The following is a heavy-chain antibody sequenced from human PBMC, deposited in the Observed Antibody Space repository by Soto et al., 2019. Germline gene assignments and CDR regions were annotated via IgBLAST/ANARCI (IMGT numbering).Heavy chain of an antibody. Sequence: GGSLRLSCAASGFTFSSYSMNWVRQAPGKGLEWVSSISSSSYIYYADSVKGRFTISRDNAKNSLYLQMNSLRAEDTAVYYCARLSFNSSSWEYNWFDPWGQGTLVTVSS. CDR2: ISSSSYI. J-gene: IGHJ5*02. CDR1: GFTFSSYS. D-gene: IGHD6-13*01. V-gene: IGHV3-21*01. CDR3: ARLSFNSSSWEYNWFDP.